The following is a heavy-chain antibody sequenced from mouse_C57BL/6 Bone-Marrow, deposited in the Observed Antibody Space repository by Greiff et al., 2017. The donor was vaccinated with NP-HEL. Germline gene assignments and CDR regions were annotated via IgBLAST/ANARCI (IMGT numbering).Heavy chain of an antibody. V-gene: IGHV2-9*01. CDR1: GFSLTSYG. J-gene: IGHJ1*03. CDR3: AKHGGLRGGGNWYFDV. Sequence: VQLVESGPGLVAPSQSLSITCTVSGFSLTSYGVDCVRQPPGKGLEWLGVILGGGSPNYNSALMSSLSISKDNSKSQVFLKRNSLQTDDTAMYYCAKHGGLRGGGNWYFDVWGTGTTVTVSS. CDR2: ILGGGSP. D-gene: IGHD2-4*01.